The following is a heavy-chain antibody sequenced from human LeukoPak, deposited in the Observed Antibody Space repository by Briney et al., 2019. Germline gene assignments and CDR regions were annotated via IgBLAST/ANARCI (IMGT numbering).Heavy chain of an antibody. D-gene: IGHD6-19*01. CDR1: GYTFTGYY. V-gene: IGHV1-2*02. CDR3: ARGLAVADDIDY. Sequence: ASVKVSCKASGYTFTGYYLHWVRQAPGQGLGWMGWMNPNSGGTNYAQKFQGRVTMTRDTSISTAYMELSRLRSDDTALYYCARGLAVADDIDYWGQGTLVTVSS. CDR2: MNPNSGGT. J-gene: IGHJ4*02.